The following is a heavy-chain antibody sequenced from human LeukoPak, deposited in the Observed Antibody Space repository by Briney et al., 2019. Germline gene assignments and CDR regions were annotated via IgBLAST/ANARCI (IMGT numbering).Heavy chain of an antibody. J-gene: IGHJ4*02. V-gene: IGHV3-23*01. CDR2: ISAGGGTT. CDR1: GFTFSSYA. D-gene: IGHD3-22*01. Sequence: GGSLRLSCVVSGFTFSSYAMSWVRQAPGKGLEWVSGISAGGGTTYDTDSVKGRFTISRDNAKNSLYLQMNSLRAEDTALYYCAKDIGPYYDSSGYSVWGQGALVTVSS. CDR3: AKDIGPYYDSSGYSV.